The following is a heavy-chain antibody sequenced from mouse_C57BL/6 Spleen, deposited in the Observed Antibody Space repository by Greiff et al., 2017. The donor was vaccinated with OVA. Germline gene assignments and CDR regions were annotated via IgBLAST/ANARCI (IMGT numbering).Heavy chain of an antibody. D-gene: IGHD2-3*01. CDR1: GYSITSGYY. CDR2: ISYDGSN. V-gene: IGHV3-6*01. CDR3: ASMGWSWYFDV. J-gene: IGHJ1*03. Sequence: EVKLVESGPGLVKPSQSLSLTCSVTGYSITSGYYWNWIRQFPGNKLEWMGYISYDGSNNYNPSLKNRISITRDTSKNQFFLKLNSVTTEDTATYYCASMGWSWYFDVWGTGTTVTVSS.